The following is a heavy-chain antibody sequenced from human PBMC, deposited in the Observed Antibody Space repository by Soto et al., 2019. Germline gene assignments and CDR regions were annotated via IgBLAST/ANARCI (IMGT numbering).Heavy chain of an antibody. CDR3: AKVDSNYGYYYYGMDV. J-gene: IGHJ6*02. CDR2: ISGSGGST. V-gene: IGHV3-23*01. CDR1: GVTFSSYA. Sequence: GGSLRLSCAASGVTFSSYAMSWVRQAPGKGLEWVSAISGSGGSTYYADSVKGRFTISRDNSKNTLYLQMNSLRAEDTAVYYCAKVDSNYGYYYYGMDVWGQGTTVTVS. D-gene: IGHD4-4*01.